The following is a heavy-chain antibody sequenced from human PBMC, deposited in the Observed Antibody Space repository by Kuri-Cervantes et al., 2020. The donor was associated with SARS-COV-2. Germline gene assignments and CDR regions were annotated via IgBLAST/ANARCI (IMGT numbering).Heavy chain of an antibody. V-gene: IGHV1-18*01. CDR1: GYTFTSYG. Sequence: ASVKVSCKASGYTFTSYGISWVRQAPGQGLEWMGWISAYNGNTNYAQKLQGRVTMTTDTSTSTAYMELRSLGSDDTAAYYCARGGYFDWLANLYYYYMDVWGKGTTVTVSS. J-gene: IGHJ6*03. D-gene: IGHD3-9*01. CDR3: ARGGYFDWLANLYYYYMDV. CDR2: ISAYNGNT.